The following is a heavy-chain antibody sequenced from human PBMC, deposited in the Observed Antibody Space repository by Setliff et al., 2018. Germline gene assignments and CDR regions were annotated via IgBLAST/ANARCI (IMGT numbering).Heavy chain of an antibody. V-gene: IGHV3-33*01. J-gene: IGHJ3*02. Sequence: GGSLRLSCAASGLSFSSYVMHWVRQAPGKGLGWVAVIWYDGTNKYYVDSVKGRFTISRDNSKNTLYLQMNSLRGEDTALYYCARRGGTSGARAFDIWGQGTMVTVSS. D-gene: IGHD1-26*01. CDR3: ARRGGTSGARAFDI. CDR2: IWYDGTNK. CDR1: GLSFSSYV.